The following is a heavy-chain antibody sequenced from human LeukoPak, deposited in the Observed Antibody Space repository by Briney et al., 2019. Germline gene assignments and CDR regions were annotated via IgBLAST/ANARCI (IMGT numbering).Heavy chain of an antibody. Sequence: GGSLRLSCAASGFTFDDYAMHWVRQAPGKGLEWVSLISGDGGSTYYADSVKGRFTISRDNSKNSLYLQMNSLSTEDTALYYCARSVVRGVVYYYYGMDVWGQGTTVTVSS. D-gene: IGHD3-10*01. CDR1: GFTFDDYA. J-gene: IGHJ6*02. CDR2: ISGDGGST. CDR3: ARSVVRGVVYYYYGMDV. V-gene: IGHV3-43*02.